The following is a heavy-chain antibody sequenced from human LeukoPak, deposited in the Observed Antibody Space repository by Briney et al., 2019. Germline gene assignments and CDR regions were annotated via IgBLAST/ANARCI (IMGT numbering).Heavy chain of an antibody. CDR1: GFTFSDCY. J-gene: IGHJ3*02. V-gene: IGHV3-11*04. CDR2: ISSSGSTI. Sequence: GSLRLSCAASGFTFSDCYVRWIRQAPGKGLEWVSYISSSGSTIYYADSVKGRFTISRDNAKNSLYLQMNSLRAEDTAVYYCARDAYCYGSGSYIHAFDIWGQGTMVTVSS. CDR3: ARDAYCYGSGSYIHAFDI. D-gene: IGHD3-10*01.